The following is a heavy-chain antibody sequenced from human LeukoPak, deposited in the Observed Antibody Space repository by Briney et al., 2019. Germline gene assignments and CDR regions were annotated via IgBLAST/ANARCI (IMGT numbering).Heavy chain of an antibody. CDR1: GGSISSYY. CDR2: IYYSGTT. V-gene: IGHV4-59*12. J-gene: IGHJ4*02. Sequence: SETLSLTCTVSGGSISSYYWSWIRQPPGKGLEWIGYIYYSGTTSYNPSLKSRVTMSVDTSKNQFSLNLNSVTAADTAMYYCARDRGRSYGSFDYWGQGTLVTVSS. D-gene: IGHD5-18*01. CDR3: ARDRGRSYGSFDY.